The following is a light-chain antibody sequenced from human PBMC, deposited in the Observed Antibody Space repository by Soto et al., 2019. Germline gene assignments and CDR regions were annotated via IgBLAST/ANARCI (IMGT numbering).Light chain of an antibody. CDR2: GAS. V-gene: IGKV3-20*01. CDR3: QHYGSSSGT. J-gene: IGKJ3*01. CDR1: QSVSSSY. Sequence: EIVLTQSPGTLSLSPGERATLSFRASQSVSSSYLAWYQQKPGQAPRLLIYGASSRATGIPDRFSGSGSGTDFTLTISRLEPEDSAVYYCQHYGSSSGTFGPGTKVDIK.